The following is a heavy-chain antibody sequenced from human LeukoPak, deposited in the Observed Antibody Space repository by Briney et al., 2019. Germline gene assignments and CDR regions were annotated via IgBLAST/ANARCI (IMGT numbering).Heavy chain of an antibody. J-gene: IGHJ4*02. CDR2: ICYNGIT. V-gene: IGHV4-31*03. CDR1: GGSISSADYY. CDR3: ARKRDDGDYHIDY. D-gene: IGHD4-17*01. Sequence: SETLSLTCTVSGGSISSADYYWSWFRQYPGKGLEWIGYICYNGITYYNPSLKSRVVISIYTSKNQFSLKLTSVTAADTAVYFCARKRDDGDYHIDYWGQGTLVTVSS.